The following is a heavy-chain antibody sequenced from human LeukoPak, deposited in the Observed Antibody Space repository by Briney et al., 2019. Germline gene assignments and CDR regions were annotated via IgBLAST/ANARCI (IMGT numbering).Heavy chain of an antibody. CDR3: ARQPLYDTSGYGQFDY. CDR1: GGSISSYY. CDR2: IYHNGNT. V-gene: IGHV4-34*01. Sequence: SETLSLTCTVSGGSISSYYWSWIRQPPGKGLEWIGEIYHNGNTNYNPSLKSRVTISVDTSKNQFSLRLSSVTAADTALYYCARQPLYDTSGYGQFDYWGQGTLGPVSS. D-gene: IGHD3-22*01. J-gene: IGHJ4*02.